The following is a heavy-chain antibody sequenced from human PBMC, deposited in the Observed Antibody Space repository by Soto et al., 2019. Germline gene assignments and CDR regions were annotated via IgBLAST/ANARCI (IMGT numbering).Heavy chain of an antibody. CDR2: IIPIFGTA. D-gene: IGHD3-16*01. V-gene: IGHV1-69*13. Sequence: GASVKVSCKASGGTFSSYAISWVRQAPGQGLEWMGGIIPIFGTANYAQKFQGRVTITADESTSTAYMEPSSLRSEDTAVYYCATLSRVHYGYFDYWGQGTLVTVSS. CDR3: ATLSRVHYGYFDY. CDR1: GGTFSSYA. J-gene: IGHJ4*02.